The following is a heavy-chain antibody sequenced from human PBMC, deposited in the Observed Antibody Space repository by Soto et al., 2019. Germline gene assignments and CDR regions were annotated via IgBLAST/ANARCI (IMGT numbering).Heavy chain of an antibody. CDR3: ARGASDTYYYYYGMDV. J-gene: IGHJ6*02. V-gene: IGHV4-34*01. D-gene: IGHD5-18*01. CDR1: GGSFSGYY. CDR2: INHSGST. Sequence: SETLSLTCAVYGGSFSGYYWSWIRQPPGKGLEWIGEINHSGSTNYNPSLKSRVTISVDTSKNQFSLKLSSVTAADTAVYYCARGASDTYYYYYGMDVWGQGTTVTVS.